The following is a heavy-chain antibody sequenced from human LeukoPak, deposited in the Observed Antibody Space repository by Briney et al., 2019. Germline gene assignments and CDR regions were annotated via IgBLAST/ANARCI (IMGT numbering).Heavy chain of an antibody. J-gene: IGHJ4*02. CDR1: GGTFSSYA. CDR2: IIPILGIA. CDR3: APGMVRGVMGY. V-gene: IGHV1-69*04. D-gene: IGHD3-10*01. Sequence: ASVKVSCKASGGTFSSYAISWVRQAPGQGLEWMGRIIPILGIANYAQKFQGRVTITADKSTSTAYMELSGLRSEDTAVYYCAPGMVRGVMGYWGQGTLVTVSS.